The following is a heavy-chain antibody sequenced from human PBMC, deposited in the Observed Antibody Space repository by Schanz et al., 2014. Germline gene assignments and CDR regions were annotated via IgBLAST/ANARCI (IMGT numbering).Heavy chain of an antibody. J-gene: IGHJ4*02. CDR1: GFTFSSYW. CDR3: ARDYGDYVYYFDY. CDR2: IKQDGSEK. Sequence: EVQLVESGGGLVQPGGSLRLSCAASGFTFSSYWMSWVRQAPGKGLEWVANIKQDGSEKYYVDSVKGRFTISRDNAKNSLYLQMNSLRAEDTAVYYCARDYGDYVYYFDYWGQGTLVTVS. D-gene: IGHD4-17*01. V-gene: IGHV3-7*01.